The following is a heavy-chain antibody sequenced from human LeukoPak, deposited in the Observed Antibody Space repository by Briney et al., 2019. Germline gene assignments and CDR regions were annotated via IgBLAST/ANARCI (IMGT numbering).Heavy chain of an antibody. CDR1: GFTFSTYW. Sequence: GGSLRLSCAASGFTFSTYWMHWVRQALGKGLVWVSRINTDGSTTTYADSVKGRFTISRDNAKNTLYMQMNSLRAEDTAVYYCARTPRDCSSTSCYYFDYWGQGTLVTVSS. V-gene: IGHV3-74*01. CDR3: ARTPRDCSSTSCYYFDY. CDR2: INTDGSTT. D-gene: IGHD2-2*01. J-gene: IGHJ4*02.